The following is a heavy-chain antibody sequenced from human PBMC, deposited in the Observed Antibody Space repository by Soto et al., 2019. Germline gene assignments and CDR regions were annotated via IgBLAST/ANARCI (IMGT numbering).Heavy chain of an antibody. CDR3: EKALSDPGCRGGGCQRTFPH. J-gene: IGHJ4*02. CDR2: IQSDGRDE. V-gene: IGHV3-30*02. Sequence: PGGSLRLSCAASGFTFSSYALHWVRQAPGKGLEWVAFIQSDGRDEYYADSVRGRFTISRDNSKNTLYLEMNSLTPEDTAVYYSEKALSDPGCRGGGCQRTFPHGGPGTLVPVPS. CDR1: GFTFSSYA. D-gene: IGHD2-15*01.